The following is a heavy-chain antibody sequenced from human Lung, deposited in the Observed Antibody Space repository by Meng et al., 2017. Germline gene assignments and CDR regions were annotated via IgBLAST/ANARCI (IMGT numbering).Heavy chain of an antibody. V-gene: IGHV4-4*02. J-gene: IGHJ4*02. D-gene: IGHD3-16*01. CDR2: VYHSGST. CDR1: GGSISSNNW. CDR3: AGHEDGYADCDG. Sequence: QVQLQESGPGLVKPSGTLSLTCAVSGGSISSNNWWSWVRQTPGRGLEWIGEVYHSGSTNYNPSLKSRVIISVNNSKNQFSLKLTSVAAANTAVYNCAGHEDGYADCDGWGRGTLVTVSS.